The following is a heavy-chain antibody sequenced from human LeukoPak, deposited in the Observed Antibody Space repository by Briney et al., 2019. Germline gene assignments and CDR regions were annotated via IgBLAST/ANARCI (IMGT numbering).Heavy chain of an antibody. CDR2: INGYNGNT. J-gene: IGHJ6*02. D-gene: IGHD6-13*01. V-gene: IGHV1-18*01. CDR3: ARDDGGAAAEFYYYGMDV. Sequence: ASVKVSFKASGYTFTTYGISWVRQAPGQGLEWMGWINGYNGNTNYAQKLQGRVTMTTDTSTSTAYMELRSLRSDDTAVYYCARDDGGAAAEFYYYGMDVWGQGTTVTVSS. CDR1: GYTFTTYG.